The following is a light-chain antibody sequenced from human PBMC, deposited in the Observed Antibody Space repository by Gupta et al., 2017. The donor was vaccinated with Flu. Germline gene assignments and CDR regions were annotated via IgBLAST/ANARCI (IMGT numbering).Light chain of an antibody. V-gene: IGKV3-20*01. CDR1: QTVSSRY. CDR2: GVS. J-gene: IGKJ1*01. CDR3: QQYGDAPQT. Sequence: TLPLSPGGRATLSCRASQTVSSRYVAWYQQKPGQSPRLLIYGVSSRATNIPDRFSGSGSGTDFTLTISRLEPEDFAVYYCQQYGDAPQTFGQGTKVEIK.